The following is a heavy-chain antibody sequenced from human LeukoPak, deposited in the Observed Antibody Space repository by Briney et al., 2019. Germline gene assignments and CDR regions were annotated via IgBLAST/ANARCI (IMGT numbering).Heavy chain of an antibody. Sequence: GGSLRLSCAASGFTVSRNYMNWVRQAPGKGLEWVSAIYSGGSTYYADSVKGRFTISRDNSKNTLYFQMNSLRAEDTAFYYCTRGSPILRGRPFDYWGQGTLVTVSS. D-gene: IGHD3-10*01. V-gene: IGHV3-53*01. CDR2: IYSGGST. CDR3: TRGSPILRGRPFDY. J-gene: IGHJ4*02. CDR1: GFTVSRNY.